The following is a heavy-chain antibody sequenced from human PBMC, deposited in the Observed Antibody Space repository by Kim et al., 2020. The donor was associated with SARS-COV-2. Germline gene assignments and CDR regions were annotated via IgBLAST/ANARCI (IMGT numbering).Heavy chain of an antibody. D-gene: IGHD2-8*01. Sequence: GGSLRLSCAASGFTFSTYTMSWVRQAPGKGLEWVSSISARDHSPYYADCVKGRFTVSRDNSRNMLYLQMNGLRAEDTAVSYCSHSPQNRYCTPTNCFDI. CDR3: SHSPQNRYCTPTNCFDI. J-gene: IGHJ3*02. CDR1: GFTFSTYT. V-gene: IGHV3-23*01. CDR2: ISARDHSP.